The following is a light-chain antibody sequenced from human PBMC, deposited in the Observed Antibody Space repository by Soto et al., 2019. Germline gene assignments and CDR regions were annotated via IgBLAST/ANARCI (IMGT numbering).Light chain of an antibody. V-gene: IGKV1-6*01. J-gene: IGKJ4*01. CDR2: SAS. CDR3: LQDYNYPRT. CDR1: QGIRNE. Sequence: AIQMTQSPSSLSASVGDRVTITCRASQGIRNELSWYQQKPGKAPNLLIYSASTVQSGVPSRFSGSGSGTDFTLTISSLQPEDFETYYCLQDYNYPRTLGGGTKVDIK.